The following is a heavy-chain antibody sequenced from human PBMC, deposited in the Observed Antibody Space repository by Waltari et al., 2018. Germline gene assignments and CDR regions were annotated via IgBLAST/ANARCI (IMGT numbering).Heavy chain of an antibody. CDR2: IYHSGST. Sequence: QVQLQESGPGLVKPSETLSLTCAVSGYSISSGYYWGWIRQPPGKGLEWIGSIYHSGSTYYNPSLKSRVTISVDTSKNQFSLKLSSVTAADTAVYYCAGLGVDYGSGSHYYYGMDVWGQGTTVTVSS. V-gene: IGHV4-38-2*01. D-gene: IGHD3-10*01. J-gene: IGHJ6*02. CDR3: AGLGVDYGSGSHYYYGMDV. CDR1: GYSISSGYY.